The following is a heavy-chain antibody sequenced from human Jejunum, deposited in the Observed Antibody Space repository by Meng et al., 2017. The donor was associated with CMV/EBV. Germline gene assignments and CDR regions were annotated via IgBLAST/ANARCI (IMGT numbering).Heavy chain of an antibody. CDR1: GYTFTAYW. CDR3: TRDYSGNWAIDY. V-gene: IGHV1-2*06. CDR2: IHPNAGSI. Sequence: CKASGYTFTAYWTHWVRQAPGQGLEWMGRIHPNAGSIDYAQKFQGRVTMPRDTSISTVYMDLSSLTSDDTAVYYCTRDYSGNWAIDYWGQGTLVTVSS. J-gene: IGHJ4*02. D-gene: IGHD4-23*01.